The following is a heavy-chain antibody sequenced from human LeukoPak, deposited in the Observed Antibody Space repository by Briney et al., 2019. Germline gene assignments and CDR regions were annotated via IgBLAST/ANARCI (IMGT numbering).Heavy chain of an antibody. CDR2: ISAYNGNT. CDR1: GYTFTGYG. J-gene: IGHJ4*02. V-gene: IGHV1-18*01. Sequence: ASVKVSCKASGYTFTGYGISWVRQAPGQGLEWMGWISAYNGNTNYAQKLQGRVTMTTDTSTSTAYMELRSLRSDDTAVYYCARDREGYYGSSGYANFDYWGQGTLVTVSS. D-gene: IGHD3-22*01. CDR3: ARDREGYYGSSGYANFDY.